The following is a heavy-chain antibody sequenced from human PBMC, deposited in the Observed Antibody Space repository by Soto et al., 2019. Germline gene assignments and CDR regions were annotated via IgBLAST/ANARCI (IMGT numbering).Heavy chain of an antibody. CDR1: GYTFTSYD. CDR2: MNPNSGNT. CDR3: ARGHYDYIWGSYRFSQDAFAI. J-gene: IGHJ3*02. Sequence: ASVKVSCKASGYTFTSYDINWVRQATGQGLEWMGWMNPNSGNTGYAQKFQGRVTMTRNTSISTAYMELSSLRSEDTAVYYCARGHYDYIWGSYRFSQDAFAIWGQGTMVTVSS. V-gene: IGHV1-8*01. D-gene: IGHD3-16*02.